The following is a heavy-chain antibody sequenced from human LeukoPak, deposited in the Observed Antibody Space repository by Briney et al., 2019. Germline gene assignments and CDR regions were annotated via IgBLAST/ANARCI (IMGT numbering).Heavy chain of an antibody. D-gene: IGHD5-18*01. J-gene: IGHJ5*02. CDR2: IYHSGST. V-gene: IGHV4-38-2*02. Sequence: SETLSLTCTVSGYSISSGYYWGWIRQPPGKGLEWIGIIYHSGSTYYNPSLKSRVTISVDTSKNQFSLKLSSVTAADTAVYYCARDFLTHTLRGYSYGPNWFDPWGQGTLVTVSS. CDR3: ARDFLTHTLRGYSYGPNWFDP. CDR1: GYSISSGYY.